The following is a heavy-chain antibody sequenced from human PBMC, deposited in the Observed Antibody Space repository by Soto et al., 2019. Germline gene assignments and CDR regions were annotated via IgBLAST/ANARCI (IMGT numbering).Heavy chain of an antibody. CDR2: INGGTGQT. D-gene: IGHD1-1*01. Sequence: ASVKVSCKTSGGTFSTFGISWVRQAPGQGLEWMGWINGGTGQTKHSQRFQGRVNITRDTSASTAYMELSSLRSEDTAVYYCARGKGMEENYYYYGLDIWGQGTTVTVSS. J-gene: IGHJ6*02. CDR3: ARGKGMEENYYYYGLDI. V-gene: IGHV1-3*01. CDR1: GGTFSTFG.